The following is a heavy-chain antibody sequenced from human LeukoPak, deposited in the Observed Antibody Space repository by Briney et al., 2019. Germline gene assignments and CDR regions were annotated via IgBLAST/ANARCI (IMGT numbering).Heavy chain of an antibody. Sequence: SGGSLRLSCAASGFTFSSYWMSWVRQAPGKGLEWVANIKHDGNDKYYVDSVKGRFTISRDNARNSLYLQMDSLRAEDTAVYYCAGGSVENWFDPWGQGTLVTVSS. J-gene: IGHJ5*02. CDR1: GFTFSSYW. D-gene: IGHD5-24*01. CDR2: IKHDGNDK. V-gene: IGHV3-7*01. CDR3: AGGSVENWFDP.